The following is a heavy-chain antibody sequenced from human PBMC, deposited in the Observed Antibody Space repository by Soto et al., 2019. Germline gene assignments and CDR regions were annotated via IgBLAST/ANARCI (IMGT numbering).Heavy chain of an antibody. D-gene: IGHD3-3*01. V-gene: IGHV3-30*04. CDR3: AKDRTSNFWSAYFDS. J-gene: IGHJ4*02. CDR1: GFTFSSYA. Sequence: QVQLVESGGGVVQPGRSLRLSCAASGFTFSSYAMHWVRQAPGKGLEWVAVISYDGRHESYTDSVKGRFTISRDTSKNTLYLQMNSLRPEDTATYYCAKDRTSNFWSAYFDSWGQGTLIAVSS. CDR2: ISYDGRHE.